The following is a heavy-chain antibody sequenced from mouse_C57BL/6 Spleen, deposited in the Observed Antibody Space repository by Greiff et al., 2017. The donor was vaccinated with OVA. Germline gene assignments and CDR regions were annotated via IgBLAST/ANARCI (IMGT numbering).Heavy chain of an antibody. CDR1: GFTFSSYG. CDR2: ISSGGSYT. V-gene: IGHV5-6*01. Sequence: EVQRVESGGDLVKPGGSLKLSCAASGFTFSSYGMSWVRQTPDKRLEWVATISSGGSYTYYPDSVKGRFTISRDNAKNTLYLQMSSLKSEDTAMYYCARQGLLTGTYWYFDVWGTGTTVTVSS. J-gene: IGHJ1*03. D-gene: IGHD4-1*01. CDR3: ARQGLLTGTYWYFDV.